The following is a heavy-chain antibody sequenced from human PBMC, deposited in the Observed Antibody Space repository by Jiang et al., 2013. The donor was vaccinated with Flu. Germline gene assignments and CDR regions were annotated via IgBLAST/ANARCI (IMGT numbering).Heavy chain of an antibody. D-gene: IGHD6-19*01. V-gene: IGHV4-30-2*01. Sequence: SLTCTVSGGSISSGLYSWNWIRQPPGKGLEWIGYIYHSGRTYYNPSLKSRVTISVDRSKNQFSLKLTSVTAADTAVYYCARVVAGDPFDYWGQGTQVTVSS. CDR2: IYHSGRT. CDR3: ARVVAGDPFDY. CDR1: GGSISSGLYS. J-gene: IGHJ4*02.